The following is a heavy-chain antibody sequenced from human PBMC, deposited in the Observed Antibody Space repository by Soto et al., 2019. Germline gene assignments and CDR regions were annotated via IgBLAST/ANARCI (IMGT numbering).Heavy chain of an antibody. CDR1: GGTFSSYA. D-gene: IGHD3-22*01. CDR3: ASGIPDYYDSSGYYYGDYYYGMDV. CDR2: IIPIFGTA. V-gene: IGHV1-69*01. Sequence: QVQLVQSGAEVKKPGSSVKVSCKASGGTFSSYAISWVRQAPGQGLEWMGVIIPIFGTANYAQKFQGRVTITADESTSTAYMELSSLRSEDTAVYYCASGIPDYYDSSGYYYGDYYYGMDVWGQGTTVTVSS. J-gene: IGHJ6*02.